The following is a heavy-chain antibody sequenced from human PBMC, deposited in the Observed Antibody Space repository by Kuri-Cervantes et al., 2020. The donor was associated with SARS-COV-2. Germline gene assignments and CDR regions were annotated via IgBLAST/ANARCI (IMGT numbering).Heavy chain of an antibody. J-gene: IGHJ4*02. V-gene: IGHV4-30-2*01. CDR2: IYHSGRT. D-gene: IGHD2-15*01. CDR1: GGSISSGGYS. CDR3: ARGYCSGGSCYRYSFDT. Sequence: SCAFSGGSISSGGYSWSWIRQPPGKGLEWIVHIYHSGRTNYYPSLKSRVTISVDRSKNQFSLKLSSVTAADTAVYYCARGYCSGGSCYRYSFDTWGQGTLVTVSS.